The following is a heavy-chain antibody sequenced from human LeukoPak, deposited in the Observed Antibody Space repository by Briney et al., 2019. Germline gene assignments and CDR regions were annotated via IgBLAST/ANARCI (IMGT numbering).Heavy chain of an antibody. CDR1: GGSISSYY. V-gene: IGHV4-59*01. CDR2: IYYSGST. CDR3: ARENRAYYYYGMDV. Sequence: PSETLSFTCTVSGGSISSYYWSWIRQPPGKGLEWVGYIYYSGSTNYNPSLKSRVTISVDTSKNQFSLKLSSVTAADTAVYYCARENRAYYYYGMDVWGQGTTVTVSS. J-gene: IGHJ6*02.